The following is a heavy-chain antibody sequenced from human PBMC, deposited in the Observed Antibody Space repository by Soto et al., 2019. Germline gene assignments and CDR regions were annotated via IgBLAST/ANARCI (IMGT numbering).Heavy chain of an antibody. D-gene: IGHD2-8*01. V-gene: IGHV4-34*01. Sequence: NPSETLSLTCGVYGGSFSNYYWTWIRQPPVKGLEWIGEINHSGSTNYNPSLKTRVTISVDTSKNQFALKLSSVTAADTALYYCARGIVLMIYASFNSWGQGTMIIFSS. CDR1: GGSFSNYY. CDR3: ARGIVLMIYASFNS. CDR2: INHSGST. J-gene: IGHJ1*01.